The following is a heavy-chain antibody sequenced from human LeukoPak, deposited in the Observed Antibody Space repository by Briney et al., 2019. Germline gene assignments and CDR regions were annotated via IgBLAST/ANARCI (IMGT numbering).Heavy chain of an antibody. V-gene: IGHV1-69*04. Sequence: GASVKVSCKASGYTFTSYAMNWVRQAPGQGLEWMGRIIPILGIANYAQKFQGRVTITADKSTSTAYMELSSLRSEDTAVYYCARDQAPPGIGNFLVDWGQGTLVTVSS. J-gene: IGHJ4*02. CDR1: GYTFTSYA. CDR2: IIPILGIA. D-gene: IGHD1-7*01. CDR3: ARDQAPPGIGNFLVD.